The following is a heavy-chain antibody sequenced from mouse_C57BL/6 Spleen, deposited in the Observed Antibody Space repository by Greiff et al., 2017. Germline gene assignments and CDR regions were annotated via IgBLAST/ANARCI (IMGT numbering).Heavy chain of an antibody. Sequence: VQLQQPGAELVRPGSSVKLSCKASGYTFTSYWMHWVKQRPIQGLEWIGNIDPSDSETHYNQKFKDKATLTVDKSSSTAYMQLSSLTSEDSAVYYCARKSSGYPMDYWGQGTSVTVSS. J-gene: IGHJ4*01. CDR2: IDPSDSET. CDR1: GYTFTSYW. V-gene: IGHV1-52*01. D-gene: IGHD3-2*02. CDR3: ARKSSGYPMDY.